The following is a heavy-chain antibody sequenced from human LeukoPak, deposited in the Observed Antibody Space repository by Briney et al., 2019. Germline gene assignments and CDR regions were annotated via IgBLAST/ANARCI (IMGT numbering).Heavy chain of an antibody. D-gene: IGHD3-16*02. Sequence: GGSLILSCAASGFTFSSYGMHWVRQAPGKGLEWVAVISYDGSNKYYADSVKGRFTISRDNSKNTLYLQMNSLRAEDTAVYYCAKDRELGSYRPDAFDIWGQGTMVTVSS. J-gene: IGHJ3*02. V-gene: IGHV3-30*18. CDR3: AKDRELGSYRPDAFDI. CDR1: GFTFSSYG. CDR2: ISYDGSNK.